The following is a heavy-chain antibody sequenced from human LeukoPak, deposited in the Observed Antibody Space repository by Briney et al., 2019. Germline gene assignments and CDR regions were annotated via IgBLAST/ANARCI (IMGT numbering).Heavy chain of an antibody. Sequence: GGSLRLSCAASGFTFSRYWMHWVRQAPGEGLVWVSRIDPDDSGSSYADSVKGRFTISRDNAKNTLWLQMNSLRADDTAVYYCARLDSETLRYFDWLSYYFDYWGQGTLVTVSS. CDR3: ARLDSETLRYFDWLSYYFDY. D-gene: IGHD3-9*01. J-gene: IGHJ4*02. CDR1: GFTFSRYW. V-gene: IGHV3-74*01. CDR2: IDPDDSGS.